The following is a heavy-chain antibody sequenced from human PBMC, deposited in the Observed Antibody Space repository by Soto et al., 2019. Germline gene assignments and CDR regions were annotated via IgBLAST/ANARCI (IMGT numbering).Heavy chain of an antibody. J-gene: IGHJ5*02. CDR2: FDPEDGET. Sequence: GASLKVSCKVSGYTLTELSMHWVRQAPGKGLEWMGGFDPEDGETIYAQKFQGRVTMTEDTSTDTAYMELSSLRSEDTAVYYCATYCSGGSCYSNYKLNWFDPWGQGTLVTVSS. D-gene: IGHD2-15*01. CDR3: ATYCSGGSCYSNYKLNWFDP. V-gene: IGHV1-24*01. CDR1: GYTLTELS.